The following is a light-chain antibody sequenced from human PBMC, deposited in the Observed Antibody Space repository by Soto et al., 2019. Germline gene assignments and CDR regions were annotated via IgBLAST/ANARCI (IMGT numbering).Light chain of an antibody. Sequence: EVVMTQSPATLSLSPGERATLSCRASQSVSSNLVWYQQKPGQAPRLLIYDSSTRATGIPARFSGSGSGTECTLNVSSLQSADFALYCCHRCNIWPYSFGHGTMLEMK. CDR1: QSVSSN. CDR3: HRCNIWPYS. V-gene: IGKV3-15*01. CDR2: DSS. J-gene: IGKJ2*03.